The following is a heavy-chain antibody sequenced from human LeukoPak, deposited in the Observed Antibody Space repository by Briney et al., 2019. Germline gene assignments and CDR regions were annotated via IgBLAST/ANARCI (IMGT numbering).Heavy chain of an antibody. D-gene: IGHD3-22*01. Sequence: GGSLRLSCAASGFTVSDNYMTWVRQAPGKGLEWVSSIYSAGATHYAESVKGRFTISRDNSKNTLYLQMNSLRAEDTAVYYCAKLSSVVITSYFDYWGQGTLVTVSS. V-gene: IGHV3-53*01. J-gene: IGHJ4*02. CDR3: AKLSSVVITSYFDY. CDR1: GFTVSDNY. CDR2: IYSAGAT.